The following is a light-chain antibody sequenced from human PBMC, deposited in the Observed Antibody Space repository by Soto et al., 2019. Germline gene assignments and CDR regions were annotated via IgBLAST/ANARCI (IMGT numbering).Light chain of an antibody. CDR1: QSVSSSY. Sequence: EVVLSQSPGTLSLSPGQRATLSCRASQSVSSSYLAWYQQKPGQAPRLLIYGASSRATGIPDRFSGSGSGTDFTLTISRLEPEDCAVYYCQQYGSSPQTFGQRTKVDI. V-gene: IGKV3-20*01. CDR2: GAS. CDR3: QQYGSSPQT. J-gene: IGKJ1*01.